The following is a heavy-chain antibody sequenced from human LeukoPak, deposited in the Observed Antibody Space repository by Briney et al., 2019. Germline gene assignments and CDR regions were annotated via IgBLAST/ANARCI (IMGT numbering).Heavy chain of an antibody. D-gene: IGHD2-15*01. V-gene: IGHV4-34*01. Sequence: GSLRLSCAASGFTFSSYGMHWVRQAPGKGLEWIGEINHSGSTNYNPSLKSRVTISVDTSKNQFSLKLRSVTAADTAVYYCARGDPSRHCSGGSCYSVELWFDYWGQGTLVTVSS. CDR3: ARGDPSRHCSGGSCYSVELWFDY. CDR2: INHSGST. J-gene: IGHJ4*02. CDR1: GFTFSSYG.